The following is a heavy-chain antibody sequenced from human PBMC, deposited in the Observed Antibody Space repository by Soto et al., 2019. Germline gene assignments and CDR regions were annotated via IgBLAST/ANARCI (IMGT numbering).Heavy chain of an antibody. CDR3: ARPVVEYSSSPYYYYYYMDV. CDR2: IYYSGST. J-gene: IGHJ6*03. Sequence: PGPPSETLSLTCTVSGGSISSYYWSWIRQPPGKGLEWIGYIYYSGSTNYNPSLKSRVTISVDTSKNQFSLKLSSVTAADTAVYYCARPVVEYSSSPYYYYYYMDVRGKGTTVTASS. CDR1: GGSISSYY. V-gene: IGHV4-59*08. D-gene: IGHD6-6*01.